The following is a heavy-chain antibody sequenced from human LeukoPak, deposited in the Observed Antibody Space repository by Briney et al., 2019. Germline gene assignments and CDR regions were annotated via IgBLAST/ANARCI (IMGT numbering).Heavy chain of an antibody. CDR3: ARDRIRGYSYGITNYFDY. CDR1: GGTFSSYA. J-gene: IGHJ4*02. Sequence: SLKVSCKASGGTFSSYAISWVRQSPGQGLEWMGRIIPIFGTANYAQKFPGRVTITTDESTSTAYMELSSLRSEDTAVYYCARDRIRGYSYGITNYFDYWGQGTLVTVSS. D-gene: IGHD5-18*01. V-gene: IGHV1-69*05. CDR2: IIPIFGTA.